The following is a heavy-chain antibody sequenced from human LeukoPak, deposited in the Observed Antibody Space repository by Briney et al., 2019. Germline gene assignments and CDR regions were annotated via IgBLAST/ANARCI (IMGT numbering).Heavy chain of an antibody. CDR2: ISGYTGDT. CDR1: GYTFTNYD. CDR3: ARAGYCGDCGCRGGSAFDV. V-gene: IGHV1-18*03. J-gene: IGHJ3*01. Sequence: ASVRVSCKTSGYTFTNYDIYWVRQAPGQGLECMGWISGYTGDTKYAQILQGRFTVTTDTSTSTAYMELRSLTYDDMAVYYCARAGYCGDCGCRGGSAFDVWGQGTMVTVSS. D-gene: IGHD2-15*01.